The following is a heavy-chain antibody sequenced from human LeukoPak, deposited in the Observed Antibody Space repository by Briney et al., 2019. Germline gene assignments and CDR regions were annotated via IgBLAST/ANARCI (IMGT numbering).Heavy chain of an antibody. Sequence: PSDTLSLTCTVAGGSISSYYWSWIRLPPGKGLVWIGYMYYRGSTNYNPSLKSRVTISVDTSKNQFSLKLSSVTAADTAVYYCARVRRYGGNSSPAFNAFGIWGQGTMVSVSS. CDR3: ARVRRYGGNSSPAFNAFGI. CDR2: MYYRGST. J-gene: IGHJ3*02. CDR1: GGSISSYY. V-gene: IGHV4-59*07. D-gene: IGHD4-23*01.